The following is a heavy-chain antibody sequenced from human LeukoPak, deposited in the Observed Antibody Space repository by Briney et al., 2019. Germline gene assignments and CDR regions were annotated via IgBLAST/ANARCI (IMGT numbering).Heavy chain of an antibody. CDR1: GYTFTGYF. CDR2: INPNNGDT. Sequence: ASVKVSCKASGYTFTGYFMHWVRQAPGQGLEWMGWINPNNGDTNYGQKFQGRVTMTRDTSKNQFSLKVRSVTAADTAVYYCARAGSNSPLYYMDVWGKGTTVTVSS. D-gene: IGHD2/OR15-2a*01. V-gene: IGHV1-2*02. CDR3: ARAGSNSPLYYMDV. J-gene: IGHJ6*03.